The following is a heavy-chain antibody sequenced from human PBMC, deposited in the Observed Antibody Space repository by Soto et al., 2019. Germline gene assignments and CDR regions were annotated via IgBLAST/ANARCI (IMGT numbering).Heavy chain of an antibody. CDR3: ATLRGSYRPHDAFDI. CDR2: FDPEDGET. V-gene: IGHV1-24*01. Sequence: ASVKVSCKVSGYTLTELSMHWVRQAPGKGLEWMGGFDPEDGETIYAQKFQGRVTMTEDTSTDTAYMELSSLRSEDTAVYYCATLRGSYRPHDAFDIWGHGTMVTVSS. D-gene: IGHD3-16*02. CDR1: GYTLTELS. J-gene: IGHJ3*02.